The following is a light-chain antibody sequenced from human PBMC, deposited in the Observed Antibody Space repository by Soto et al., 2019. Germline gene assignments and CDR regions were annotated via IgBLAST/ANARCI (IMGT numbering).Light chain of an antibody. J-gene: IGKJ1*01. CDR1: ENIRGY. V-gene: IGKV1-39*01. CDR2: SAS. Sequence: DIQMNQSPSSLSAYVGDRVTITCRASENIRGYLNWYQQKSGKAPRVLIYSASNLQSGVPLRFSGTGSGTDFTLTIARLEPEDFATYYCQQTFGTPRTFGQGTKVDIK. CDR3: QQTFGTPRT.